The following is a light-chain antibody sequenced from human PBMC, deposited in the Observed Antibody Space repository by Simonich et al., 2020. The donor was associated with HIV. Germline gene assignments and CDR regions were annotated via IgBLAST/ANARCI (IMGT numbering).Light chain of an antibody. V-gene: IGKV3-15*01. CDR3: QQYNNCPPWT. J-gene: IGKJ1*01. CDR1: QNINSN. Sequence: EIVMTQSPATLSVSPGERATLSCRASQNINSNLAWYQQKPGQTPRLLIYGASTRATGIPARFSVSGSGTEFTLTISSLQSEDFAVYYCQQYNNCPPWTFGQGTKVEIK. CDR2: GAS.